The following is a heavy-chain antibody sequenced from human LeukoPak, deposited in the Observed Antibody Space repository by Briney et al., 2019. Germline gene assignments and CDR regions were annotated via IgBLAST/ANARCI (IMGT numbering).Heavy chain of an antibody. CDR3: AREPLTGYYGFDS. CDR1: GFTVSSHF. CDR2: IYSGGLT. V-gene: IGHV3-53*01. J-gene: IGHJ4*02. Sequence: GGSLRLSCAASGFTVSSHFMSWVRQAPGKGLEWVSVIYSGGLTYYADSVKGRFTISRDTSRNTLYLQMNSLRAEDTAVYYCAREPLTGYYGFDSWGQGALVTVSS. D-gene: IGHD3-9*01.